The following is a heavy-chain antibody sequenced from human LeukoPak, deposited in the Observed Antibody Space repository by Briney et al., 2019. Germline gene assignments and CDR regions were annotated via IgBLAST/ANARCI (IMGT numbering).Heavy chain of an antibody. J-gene: IGHJ4*02. D-gene: IGHD1-26*01. CDR1: GYTFTGYY. CDR2: INPNSGGT. V-gene: IGHV1-2*02. CDR3: AGRSGSYYNEALDY. Sequence: ASVKVSCKASGYTFTGYYMHWVRQAPGQGLEWMGWINPNSGGTNYAQKFQGRVTMTRDTSISTAYLELSRLGSDDTAVYYCAGRSGSYYNEALDYWGQGTLVTVSS.